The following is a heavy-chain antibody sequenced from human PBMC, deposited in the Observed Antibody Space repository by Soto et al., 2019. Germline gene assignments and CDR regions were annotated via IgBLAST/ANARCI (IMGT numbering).Heavy chain of an antibody. V-gene: IGHV3-23*01. Sequence: GVSLRLSCAASGFTFSSYAMSWVRQAPGTGLEWVSAISGSGANTYYADSVKGRFTISRDNSKNTLYLQMNSLRAEDSAMYYCVRERSGYSYADSWGQGTLVTVSS. CDR3: VRERSGYSYADS. D-gene: IGHD5-18*01. CDR1: GFTFSSYA. CDR2: ISGSGANT. J-gene: IGHJ4*02.